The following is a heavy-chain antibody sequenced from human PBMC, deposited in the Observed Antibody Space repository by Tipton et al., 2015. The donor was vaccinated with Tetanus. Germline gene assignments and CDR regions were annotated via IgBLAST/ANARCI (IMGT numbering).Heavy chain of an antibody. V-gene: IGHV4-59*12. CDR3: ARGDYYGSGTYDV. CDR2: THHSGNT. J-gene: IGHJ6*02. Sequence: TLSLTCSVSGASISSYYWNWIRQVPGKGLEWIGYTHHSGNTNYNPSLSGRVTTSVDTTKKQGSLKLSSVTAADTAVYYCARGDYYGSGTYDVWGQGTTVTVPS. CDR1: GASISSYY. D-gene: IGHD3-10*01.